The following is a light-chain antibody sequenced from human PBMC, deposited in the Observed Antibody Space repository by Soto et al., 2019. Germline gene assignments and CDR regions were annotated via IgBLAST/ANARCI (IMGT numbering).Light chain of an antibody. CDR1: QIVRSY. Sequence: EIVLTHSPALLSLSPGERPVLSSRPSQIVRSYLAWYQQKPGQAPRLLIYDPSKKPPGIPARFTGSGSETDFTLTISSLEPEDFAVYFCQQRSVWPSTFGGGTKVEI. CDR2: DPS. V-gene: IGKV3-11*01. CDR3: QQRSVWPST. J-gene: IGKJ4*01.